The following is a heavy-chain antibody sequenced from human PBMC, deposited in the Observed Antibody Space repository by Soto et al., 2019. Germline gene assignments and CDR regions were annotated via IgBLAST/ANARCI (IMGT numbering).Heavy chain of an antibody. Sequence: ASVKVSCKTSGYSFTKYGVHWVRQAPGQRLEWMGWINPGNGDTKYSQKFQGRVTITRDTSATTAYMELSSLRSEDSAVFYCARTDCSSTSCYNYYYYGMDVWGQGTTVTVSS. D-gene: IGHD2-2*01. CDR3: ARTDCSSTSCYNYYYYGMDV. CDR1: GYSFTKYG. J-gene: IGHJ6*02. V-gene: IGHV1-3*01. CDR2: INPGNGDT.